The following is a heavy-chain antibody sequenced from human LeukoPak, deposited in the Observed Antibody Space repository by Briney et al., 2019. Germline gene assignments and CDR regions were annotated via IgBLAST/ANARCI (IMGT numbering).Heavy chain of an antibody. V-gene: IGHV1-18*01. Sequence: ASVKVSCKASGYTFTSYGISWVRQAPGQGLEWMGWISAYNGNTNYAQKLQGRVTVTTDTSTSTAYMELRSLRSDDTAVYYCARNSIVVVPAAENQGWFDPWGQGTLVTVSS. CDR3: ARNSIVVVPAAENQGWFDP. J-gene: IGHJ5*02. CDR2: ISAYNGNT. CDR1: GYTFTSYG. D-gene: IGHD2-2*01.